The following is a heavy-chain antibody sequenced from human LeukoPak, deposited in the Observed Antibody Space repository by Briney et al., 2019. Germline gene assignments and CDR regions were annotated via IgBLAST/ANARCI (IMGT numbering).Heavy chain of an antibody. CDR3: ANIGNYDSSGYYYVDY. J-gene: IGHJ4*02. V-gene: IGHV3-23*01. CDR1: GXTFSSYA. D-gene: IGHD3-22*01. Sequence: GGSLRLSCAASGXTFSSYAMSWVRQAPGKGLEWVFATSGSGGSTYYADSVKGRFTISRDNSKNTLYLQMNSLRAEDTAVYYCANIGNYDSSGYYYVDYWGQGTLVTVSS. CDR2: TSGSGGST.